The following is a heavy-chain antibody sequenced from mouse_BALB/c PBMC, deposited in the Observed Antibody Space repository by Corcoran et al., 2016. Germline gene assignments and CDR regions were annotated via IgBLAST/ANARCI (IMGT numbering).Heavy chain of an antibody. CDR2: IFPGSGST. CDR1: GYTFSSYW. J-gene: IGHJ4*01. CDR3: ASYYDYDYAMDY. V-gene: IGHV1-9*01. D-gene: IGHD2-4*01. Sequence: QVQLQQSGAELMKPGASVKISCKATGYTFSSYWIEWVKQRPGHGLEWIGEIFPGSGSTNYNEKFKGKATFTADTSSNTAYMQLSSLTSEDSAVYYCASYYDYDYAMDYWGQGTSVTVSS.